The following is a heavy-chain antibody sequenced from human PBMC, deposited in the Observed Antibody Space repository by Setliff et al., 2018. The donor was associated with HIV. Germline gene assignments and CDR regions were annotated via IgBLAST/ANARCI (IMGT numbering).Heavy chain of an antibody. CDR3: VNSGYDVDYYYYYMDV. D-gene: IGHD5-12*01. V-gene: IGHV4-39*01. CDR1: GGSVIKDNFY. J-gene: IGHJ6*03. CDR2: LYDTGRT. Sequence: SETLSLTCSVSGGSVIKDNFYWGWIRQAPAKGLEWIGTLYDTGRTYYNPPLKSRVSIFVDTTKNEFSLNLRSVTAADTAVYFCVNSGYDVDYYYYYMDVWGKGTTVTVSS.